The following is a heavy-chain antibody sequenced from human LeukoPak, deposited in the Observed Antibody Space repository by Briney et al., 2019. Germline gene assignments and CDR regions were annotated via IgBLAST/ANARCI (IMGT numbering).Heavy chain of an antibody. CDR1: GFTVSTYS. D-gene: IGHD1-26*01. CDR3: ARGSNSGSYYGSEYFHH. Sequence: GRSLRLSCAASGFTVSTYSMSWVRQAPGKGLEWVSSISSSSTYIYYADSVKGRFTISRDNAKNSLYLQMNSLGAEDTAVYYCARGSNSGSYYGSEYFHHWGQGTLVTVSS. J-gene: IGHJ1*01. V-gene: IGHV3-21*01. CDR2: ISSSSTYI.